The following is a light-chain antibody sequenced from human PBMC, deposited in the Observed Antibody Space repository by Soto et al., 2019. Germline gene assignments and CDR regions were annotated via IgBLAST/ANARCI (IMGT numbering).Light chain of an antibody. CDR2: KAS. J-gene: IGKJ1*01. Sequence: DIQMTQSHSTLSASLGDRVTITCRASQSISNWLAWYQQKPGKAPNLLIYKASSLESGVPSRFSGSGSGTEFTLTISSLQPDDFATYYCQQYSTYSRTFGQGTKVEIK. V-gene: IGKV1-5*03. CDR3: QQYSTYSRT. CDR1: QSISNW.